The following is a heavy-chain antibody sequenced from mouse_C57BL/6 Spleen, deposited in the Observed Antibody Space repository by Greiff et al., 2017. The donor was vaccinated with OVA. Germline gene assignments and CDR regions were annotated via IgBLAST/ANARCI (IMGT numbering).Heavy chain of an antibody. Sequence: QVQLQQSGPGLVAPSQSLSITCTVSGFSLTSYAISWVRQPPGKGLEWLGVIWTGGGTNYNSALKSRLSISKDNSKSQVFLKMNSLQTDDTARYYCARETYYYGSPFFDYWGQGTTLTVSS. CDR3: ARETYYYGSPFFDY. CDR2: IWTGGGT. D-gene: IGHD1-1*01. V-gene: IGHV2-9-1*01. J-gene: IGHJ2*01. CDR1: GFSLTSYA.